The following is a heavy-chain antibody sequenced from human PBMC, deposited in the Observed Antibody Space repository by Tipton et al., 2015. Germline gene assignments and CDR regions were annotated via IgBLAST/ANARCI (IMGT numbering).Heavy chain of an antibody. CDR1: GGSIRSYY. V-gene: IGHV4-4*07. CDR2: IYTSGST. J-gene: IGHJ5*02. Sequence: LRLSCTVSGGSIRSYYWSWIRQPAGKGLEWIGRIYTSGSTNYNPSLKSRVTMSVDTSKNQLSLKLSSVTAADTAVYYCARKDIVGNWFDPWGQGILVTVSS. D-gene: IGHD2-15*01. CDR3: ARKDIVGNWFDP.